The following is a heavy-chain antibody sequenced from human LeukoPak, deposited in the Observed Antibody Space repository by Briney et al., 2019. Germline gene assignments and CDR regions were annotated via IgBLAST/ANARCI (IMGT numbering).Heavy chain of an antibody. CDR1: GYTFTGYY. D-gene: IGHD6-13*01. CDR2: INPNSGGT. CDR3: ARSLIAGHYHYGMDV. V-gene: IGHV1-2*02. J-gene: IGHJ6*02. Sequence: ASVKVSCKASGYTFTGYYMHWVRQAPGQGLAWMGWINPNSGGTNYTQKFQGRVTMTRDTSISTAYMELSRLRSDDTAVYYCARSLIAGHYHYGMDVWGQGTTVTVSS.